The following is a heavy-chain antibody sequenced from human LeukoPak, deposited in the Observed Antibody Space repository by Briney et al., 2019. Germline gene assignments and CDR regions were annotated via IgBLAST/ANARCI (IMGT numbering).Heavy chain of an antibody. J-gene: IGHJ4*02. CDR2: MNPNSGNT. CDR3: ARAYGSRTPPLGY. D-gene: IGHD3-10*01. Sequence: ASVKVSCKASGYTFTSYDINWVRQATGQGLEWMGWMNPNSGNTGYAQKFQGRVTTTRNTSISTAYMELSSLRSEDTAVYYCARAYGSRTPPLGYWGQGTLVTVSS. CDR1: GYTFTSYD. V-gene: IGHV1-8*01.